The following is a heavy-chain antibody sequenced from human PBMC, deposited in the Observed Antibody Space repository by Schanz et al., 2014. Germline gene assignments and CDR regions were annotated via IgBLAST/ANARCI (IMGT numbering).Heavy chain of an antibody. D-gene: IGHD3-3*01. J-gene: IGHJ4*02. CDR1: GLTFTSAW. CDR3: VRDSFFAFDY. Sequence: EVQLVESGGGLVKPGGFLRLSCATSGLTFTSAWMSWVRQAPGKGLEWVSYVSRSTPDIYYADSVKGRFTMSRDNAKNSVFLQMNSLRAEDTAVYYCVRDSFFAFDYWGQGTLVTVSS. V-gene: IGHV3-48*01. CDR2: VSRSTPDI.